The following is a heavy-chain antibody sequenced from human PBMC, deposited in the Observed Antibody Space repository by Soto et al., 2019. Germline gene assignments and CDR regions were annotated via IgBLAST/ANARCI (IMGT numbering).Heavy chain of an antibody. CDR3: ARGGMDPHRGDYAFDY. D-gene: IGHD4-17*01. CDR1: GGSFSGYY. Sequence: QVQLQQWGAGLLKPSETLSLTCAVYGGSFSGYYWSWIRQPPGKGLEWIGEINHSGTTHSNPSLQSRFTMSVDTSKNQFSLKVNSVSAADTAVYYCARGGMDPHRGDYAFDYWGQGTLVTVSS. J-gene: IGHJ4*02. CDR2: INHSGTT. V-gene: IGHV4-34*01.